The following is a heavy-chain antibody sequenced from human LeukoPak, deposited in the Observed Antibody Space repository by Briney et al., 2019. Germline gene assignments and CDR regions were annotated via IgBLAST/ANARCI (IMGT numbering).Heavy chain of an antibody. CDR1: GFTFSDVW. V-gene: IGHV3-7*03. Sequence: GSLRLSCAASGFTFSDVWMSWVRQAPGKGLEWVASINHNGNVNYYVDSVKGRFTISRDNAKNSLYLQMSNLRAEDTAVYFCARGGGLDVWGQGATVTVSS. J-gene: IGHJ6*02. CDR2: INHNGNVN. D-gene: IGHD3-16*01. CDR3: ARGGGLDV.